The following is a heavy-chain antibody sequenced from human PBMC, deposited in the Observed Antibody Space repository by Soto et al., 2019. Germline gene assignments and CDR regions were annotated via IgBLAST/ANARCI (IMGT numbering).Heavy chain of an antibody. Sequence: EVQLVESGGGLVQPGGSLRLSCEASGFTFSSYTMIWVRQAPGKGLEWVSYISYSGKTIHYADSVKGRFTISRANAKNSLYLQMNSLRAEDTAVYYCARWEAGAEYWGQGTLVTVSS. D-gene: IGHD1-26*01. J-gene: IGHJ4*02. CDR3: ARWEAGAEY. V-gene: IGHV3-48*01. CDR2: ISYSGKTI. CDR1: GFTFSSYT.